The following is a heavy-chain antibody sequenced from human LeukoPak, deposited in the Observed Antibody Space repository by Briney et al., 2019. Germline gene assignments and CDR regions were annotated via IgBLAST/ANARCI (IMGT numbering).Heavy chain of an antibody. J-gene: IGHJ6*02. Sequence: PSETLSLTCAVYGGSFSGYYWSWIRQPPGRGLEWIGEISQSGSTNYNPSLKSRITVSVDTSKNQFSLQLRSMTAADTAVYFCARATDDEFYLYYGMDVWGQGTTVTVSS. V-gene: IGHV4-34*01. CDR2: ISQSGST. D-gene: IGHD3-16*01. CDR3: ARATDDEFYLYYGMDV. CDR1: GGSFSGYY.